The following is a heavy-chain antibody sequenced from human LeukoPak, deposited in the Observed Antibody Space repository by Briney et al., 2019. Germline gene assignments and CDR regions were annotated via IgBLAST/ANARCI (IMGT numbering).Heavy chain of an antibody. D-gene: IGHD3-10*01. Sequence: SETLSLTCTVSGGSMIRTDYYWGWIRQPPGKGLEWIGSIYHSGSTYHNPSLESRVSVSVDTSKSQFSLRLSSVTAAGTAVYYCARDNYSDAFDIWGQGTMVTVSS. CDR2: IYHSGST. CDR1: GGSMIRTDYY. CDR3: ARDNYSDAFDI. V-gene: IGHV4-39*02. J-gene: IGHJ3*02.